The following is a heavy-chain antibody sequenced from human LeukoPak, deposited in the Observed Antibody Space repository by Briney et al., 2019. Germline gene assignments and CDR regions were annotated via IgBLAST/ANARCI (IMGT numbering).Heavy chain of an antibody. V-gene: IGHV3-15*01. CDR2: IKSKTDGGTT. D-gene: IGHD2-2*01. J-gene: IGHJ3*02. CDR1: GFTFSTYS. CDR3: TTDLGFGIVVVPAATDAFDI. Sequence: GGSLRLSCAASGFTFSTYSMNWVRQAPGKGLEWVGRIKSKTDGGTTDYAAPVKGRFTISRDDSKNTLYLQMNSLKTEDTAVYYCTTDLGFGIVVVPAATDAFDIWGQGTMVTVSS.